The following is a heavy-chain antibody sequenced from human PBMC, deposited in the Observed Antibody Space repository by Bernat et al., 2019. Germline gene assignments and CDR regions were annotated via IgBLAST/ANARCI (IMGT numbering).Heavy chain of an antibody. V-gene: IGHV4-39*01. Sequence: QVQLQESGPGLVKPSQTLSLTCTVSGGSISSGDYYWSWIRQPPGKGLEWIGSIYYSGSTYYNPSLKSRVTISVDTSKNQFSLKLSSVTAADTAVYYCAISYDFWSGYYSGYFDYWGQGTLVTVSS. CDR2: IYYSGST. CDR1: GGSISSGDYY. CDR3: AISYDFWSGYYSGYFDY. J-gene: IGHJ4*02. D-gene: IGHD3-3*01.